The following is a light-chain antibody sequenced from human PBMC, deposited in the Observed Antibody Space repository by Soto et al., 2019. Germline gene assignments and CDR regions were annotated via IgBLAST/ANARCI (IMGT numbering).Light chain of an antibody. CDR1: QSVLYSSNNKNY. CDR3: QQRSNWIT. Sequence: DIVMTQSPDSLAVSLGERATINCKSSQSVLYSSNNKNYFAWYQQKPGQAPRLLIYDASNRATGIPARFSGSGSGTDFTLTISSLEPEDFAVYYCQQRSNWITFGQGTRLEIK. V-gene: IGKV4-1*01. CDR2: DAS. J-gene: IGKJ5*01.